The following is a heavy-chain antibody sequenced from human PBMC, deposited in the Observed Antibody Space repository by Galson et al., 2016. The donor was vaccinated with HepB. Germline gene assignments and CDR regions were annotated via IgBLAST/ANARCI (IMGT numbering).Heavy chain of an antibody. CDR3: ARLYCSSTSCCGYCGMDV. V-gene: IGHV4-39*01. J-gene: IGHJ6*02. CDR1: F. Sequence: FWGWIRQPPGKGLEWIGDFYNSGSTSYNPSLQSRVTISVDTSKNRISLKLSSVTAADTAVYHCARLYCSSTSCCGYCGMDVWGQGTTVTVSS. CDR2: FYNSGST. D-gene: IGHD2-2*01.